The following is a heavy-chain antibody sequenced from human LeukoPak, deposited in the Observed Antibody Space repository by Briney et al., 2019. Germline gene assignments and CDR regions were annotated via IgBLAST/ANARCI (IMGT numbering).Heavy chain of an antibody. CDR1: GGTFYSDA. J-gene: IGHJ3*02. V-gene: IGHV1-69*13. D-gene: IGHD5-18*01. Sequence: SVKVSCKASGGTFYSDALSWVRQAPGEGLEWMGGIIPIFGTANYAQRFQGRLTITADVSTRTAYMELTSLRYEDTAVYFCARDAPPETALVSAFDIWGQGTMVTISS. CDR3: ARDAPPETALVSAFDI. CDR2: IIPIFGTA.